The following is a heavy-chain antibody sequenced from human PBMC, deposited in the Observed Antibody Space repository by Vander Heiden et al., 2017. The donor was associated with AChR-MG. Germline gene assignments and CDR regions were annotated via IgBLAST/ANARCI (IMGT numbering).Heavy chain of an antibody. J-gene: IGHJ4*02. CDR1: GFTFSDYY. CDR2: ISSSSSYT. V-gene: IGHV3-11*06. CDR3: ARTPGDSSGYYYSFDY. D-gene: IGHD3-22*01. Sequence: QVQLVESGGGLVKAGGSLRLSWAASGFTFSDYYMSWIRQAPGKGLEWVSYISSSSSYTNYADSVKGRFTISRDNAKNSLYLQMNSLRAEDTAVYYCARTPGDSSGYYYSFDYWGQGTLVTVSS.